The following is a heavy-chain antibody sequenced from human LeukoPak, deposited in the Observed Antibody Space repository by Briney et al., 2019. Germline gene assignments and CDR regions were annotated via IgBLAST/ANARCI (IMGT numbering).Heavy chain of an antibody. V-gene: IGHV3-23*01. D-gene: IGHD4-17*01. CDR1: GFTFSSYA. Sequence: GGSLRLSCAASGFTFSSYAMHWVRQAPGKGREWVSSISGSGGSTWYADSVKGRFTISRDNSKNTLYLQMNSLRAEDTAVSYCAKDLHGDYVRWGDYWGQGTLVTVSS. J-gene: IGHJ4*02. CDR3: AKDLHGDYVRWGDY. CDR2: ISGSGGST.